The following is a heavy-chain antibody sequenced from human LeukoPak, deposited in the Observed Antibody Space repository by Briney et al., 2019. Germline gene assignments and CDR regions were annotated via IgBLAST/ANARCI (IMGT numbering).Heavy chain of an antibody. D-gene: IGHD3-16*01. V-gene: IGHV3-7*01. Sequence: GGSLRLSCAGSGFTFNNFWMSWFRQAPGGRLEWVCNIKNDGTEKYYLDSLRGRFTISRDNAKQSVFLQMHSLRAEDTAVYFCVRDYVWGTENPDYWGQGTQVTVSS. CDR3: VRDYVWGTENPDY. J-gene: IGHJ4*02. CDR2: IKNDGTEK. CDR1: GFTFNNFW.